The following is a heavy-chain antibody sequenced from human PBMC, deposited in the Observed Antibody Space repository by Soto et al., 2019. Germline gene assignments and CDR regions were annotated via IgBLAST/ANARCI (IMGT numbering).Heavy chain of an antibody. CDR1: GYTFTSYG. Sequence: QVQLVQSGAEVKKPGASVKVSCKASGYTFTSYGISWVRQAPGQGLEWMGWISAYNGNTNYAQKLQGRVTMTTDTPTSTADVELRSLRSDDTAVYYCARDLGGSYYAPVDYWGQGTLVTVSS. D-gene: IGHD1-26*01. CDR3: ARDLGGSYYAPVDY. CDR2: ISAYNGNT. J-gene: IGHJ4*02. V-gene: IGHV1-18*01.